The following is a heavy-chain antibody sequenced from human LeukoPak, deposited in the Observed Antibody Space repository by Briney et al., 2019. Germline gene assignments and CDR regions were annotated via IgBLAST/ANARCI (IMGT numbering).Heavy chain of an antibody. CDR3: ARMAPYSSSWSPFYYYYYMDV. V-gene: IGHV1-8*01. J-gene: IGHJ6*03. CDR1: GYTFTSYD. Sequence: ASVKVSCKASGYTFTSYDINWVRQATGQGLEWMGWMNPNSGNTGYAQKFQGRVTMTRNTSISTAYMELSSLRSEDTAVYYCARMAPYSSSWSPFYYYYYMDVWGKGTTVTISS. CDR2: MNPNSGNT. D-gene: IGHD6-13*01.